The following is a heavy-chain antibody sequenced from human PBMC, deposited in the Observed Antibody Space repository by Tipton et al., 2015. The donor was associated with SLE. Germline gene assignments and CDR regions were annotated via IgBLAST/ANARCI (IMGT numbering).Heavy chain of an antibody. D-gene: IGHD3-16*01. J-gene: IGHJ3*02. Sequence: LRLSCAVYGGSFSGYYWSWIRQPPGNGLEWIGEINHSGSTNYNTSLKSRGTISVDTSKNQFSLKLSSVTAADTAVYYCARDLIPQGVGDAFDIWGQGTMVTVSS. CDR3: ARDLIPQGVGDAFDI. V-gene: IGHV4-34*01. CDR1: GGSFSGYY. CDR2: INHSGST.